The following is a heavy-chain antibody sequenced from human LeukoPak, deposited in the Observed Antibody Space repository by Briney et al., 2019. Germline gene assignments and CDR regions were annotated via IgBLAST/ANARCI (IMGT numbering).Heavy chain of an antibody. CDR3: AIDCSGYFVDL. Sequence: GGSLRLSCAASGFIFNNYGLIWVRQAPGKGLEWVSAISNDGGGTNYADFVKGRFTISRDNSKNTLFLQMNSLRAEDTALYYCAIDCSGYFVDLCGQGTLVTVSS. CDR1: GFIFNNYG. V-gene: IGHV3-23*01. J-gene: IGHJ5*02. D-gene: IGHD2-15*01. CDR2: ISNDGGGT.